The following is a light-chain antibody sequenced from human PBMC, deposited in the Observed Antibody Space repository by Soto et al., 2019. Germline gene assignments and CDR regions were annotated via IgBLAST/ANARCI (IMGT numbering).Light chain of an antibody. Sequence: IQMTQSPSTLSASVGDRVTITCRASQSISSWLAWYQQKPGKAPKLLIYDASSLESGVPSRSSGSGSGTEFTLTISSLQPDDFATYYCQQYNSYSPTFDQGTKV. CDR1: QSISSW. CDR3: QQYNSYSPT. V-gene: IGKV1-5*01. J-gene: IGKJ1*01. CDR2: DAS.